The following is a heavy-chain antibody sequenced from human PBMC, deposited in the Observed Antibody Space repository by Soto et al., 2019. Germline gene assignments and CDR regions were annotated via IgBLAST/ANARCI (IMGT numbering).Heavy chain of an antibody. CDR3: ARDNFSYTGYDDFDI. J-gene: IGHJ3*02. V-gene: IGHV1-2*04. D-gene: IGHD3-9*01. Sequence: ASVKVSCKASGYTFTGYYMHWVRQAPGQGLEWMGWINPNSGGTNYAQKFQGWVTMTRDTSISTAYMELSRLRSDDTAVYYCARDNFSYTGYDDFDIWGQGTMVTGSS. CDR1: GYTFTGYY. CDR2: INPNSGGT.